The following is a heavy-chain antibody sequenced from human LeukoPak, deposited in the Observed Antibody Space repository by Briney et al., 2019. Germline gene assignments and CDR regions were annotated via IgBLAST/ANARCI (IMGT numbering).Heavy chain of an antibody. CDR3: ARDPYPRYYYGMDV. V-gene: IGHV3-9*01. Sequence: PGGSLRLSCAASGFTFDDYAMHWVRQAPGKGLEWVSGISWNSGSIGYADSVKGRFTISRDNAKNSLYLQMNSLRAEDTAVYYCARDPYPRYYYGMDVWGQGTTVTVSS. J-gene: IGHJ6*02. CDR1: GFTFDDYA. CDR2: ISWNSGSI.